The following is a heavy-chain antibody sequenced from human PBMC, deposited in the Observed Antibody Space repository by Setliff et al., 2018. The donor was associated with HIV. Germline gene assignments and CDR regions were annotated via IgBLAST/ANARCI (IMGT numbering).Heavy chain of an antibody. D-gene: IGHD3-16*02. V-gene: IGHV4-39*07. Sequence: SETLSLTCTVSGGSISSSSYYWGWIRQPPGKGLEWIGEINHSGSTNYNPSLKSRVTISVDTSKNQFSLKLNSVTAADTAVYYCARGSYYDYVWGNYRYTGFDYWGQGTLVTVSS. CDR1: GGSISSSSYY. CDR3: ARGSYYDYVWGNYRYTGFDY. CDR2: INHSGST. J-gene: IGHJ4*02.